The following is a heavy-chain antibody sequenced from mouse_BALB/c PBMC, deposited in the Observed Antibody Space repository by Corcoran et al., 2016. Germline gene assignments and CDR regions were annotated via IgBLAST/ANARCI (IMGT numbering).Heavy chain of an antibody. Sequence: QIQLVQSGPELKKPGETVQISCKASGYTFTNYGRNWVKQAPGKGLKWMGWITTYTGEPTYADDVKGRFAFSLETSASTADLQITNPKNEDTSTDFGAREPRVMDDWGQGTSVTVSS. CDR1: GYTFTNYG. CDR3: AREPRVMDD. J-gene: IGHJ4*01. V-gene: IGHV9-3-1*01. CDR2: ITTYTGEP.